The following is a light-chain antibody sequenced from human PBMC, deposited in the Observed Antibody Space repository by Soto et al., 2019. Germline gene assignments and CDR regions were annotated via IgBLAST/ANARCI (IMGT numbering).Light chain of an antibody. J-gene: IGLJ1*01. CDR1: SSDVGGYDY. CDR3: TSYTTTSTYV. Sequence: QSDLTQPASVSGSPGQSITISCTGTSSDVGGYDYVSWYQQYPGKAPKFMIYEVTNRPSGVSHRFSGSKSGNTASLTISGLQAEDEADYYCTSYTTTSTYVFGTGTKVTVL. CDR2: EVT. V-gene: IGLV2-14*01.